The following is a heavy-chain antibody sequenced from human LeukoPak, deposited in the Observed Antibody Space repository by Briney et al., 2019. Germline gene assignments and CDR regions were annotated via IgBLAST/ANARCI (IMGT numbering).Heavy chain of an antibody. CDR3: ARVHHFWSGYYRELYYYMDV. D-gene: IGHD3-3*02. Sequence: ASVKVSCKASGGTFSSYAISWVRQAPGQGLEWMGGNIPIFGTANYAQKFQGRVTITADESTSTAYMELSSLRSEDTAVYYCARVHHFWSGYYRELYYYMDVWGKGTTVTVSS. CDR1: GGTFSSYA. J-gene: IGHJ6*03. V-gene: IGHV1-69*13. CDR2: NIPIFGTA.